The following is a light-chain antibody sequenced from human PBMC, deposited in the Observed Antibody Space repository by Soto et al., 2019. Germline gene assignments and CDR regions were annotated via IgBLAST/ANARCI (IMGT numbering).Light chain of an antibody. CDR3: CSYAGSTTWV. V-gene: IGLV2-23*01. J-gene: IGLJ3*02. Sequence: QSALTQPASVSGSPGQSITMSCTGTSSDVRSNNFVSWYQQHPGKAPKLIIYEDSKRPSGVSNRFSGSKSGNTASLTISGLQAEDEADYHCCSYAGSTTWVFGGGTKLTVL. CDR1: SSDVRSNNF. CDR2: EDS.